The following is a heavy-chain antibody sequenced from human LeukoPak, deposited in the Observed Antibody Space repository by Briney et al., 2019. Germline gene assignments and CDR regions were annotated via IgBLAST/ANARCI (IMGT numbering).Heavy chain of an antibody. V-gene: IGHV1-8*01. CDR1: GYTFTSYD. D-gene: IGHD1-14*01. Sequence: ASVKDSCKASGYTFTSYDINWMRQATGQGLEWMGWMNPNSGNTGYAQKFQGRVTMTRNTSISTAYMELSSLRSEDTAVYYCARSALPDDAFDIWGQGTMVTVSS. CDR2: MNPNSGNT. J-gene: IGHJ3*02. CDR3: ARSALPDDAFDI.